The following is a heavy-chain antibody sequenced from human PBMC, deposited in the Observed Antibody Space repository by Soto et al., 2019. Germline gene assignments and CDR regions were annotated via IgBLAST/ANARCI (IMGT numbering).Heavy chain of an antibody. Sequence: QVQLVQSGAEVQKPGTSVKVSCKASGYTFSDYYVHWLRQAPGQVLEWMGWISPQSGGTHFSPKFEGRVTLTTDTSISTAFMVLSRLTSDDTAVYYCARGPRTQLWFPNGYWGQGTLVTVSS. CDR1: GYTFSDYY. V-gene: IGHV1-2*02. CDR3: ARGPRTQLWFPNGY. J-gene: IGHJ4*02. D-gene: IGHD5-18*01. CDR2: ISPQSGGT.